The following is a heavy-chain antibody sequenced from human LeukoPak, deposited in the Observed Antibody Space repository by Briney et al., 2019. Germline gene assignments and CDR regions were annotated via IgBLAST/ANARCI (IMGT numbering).Heavy chain of an antibody. J-gene: IGHJ4*02. Sequence: GGSLRLSFAASGFTFSGSAMSWVRQAPGKGLEWVSGISIGGDYTYYADSVKGRFTISRDNSKNTLSLQMSNLRAEDTAIYYCPKLHFATITADLDHWGQGTLVTVSS. CDR3: PKLHFATITADLDH. D-gene: IGHD1-14*01. CDR2: ISIGGDYT. V-gene: IGHV3-23*01. CDR1: GFTFSGSA.